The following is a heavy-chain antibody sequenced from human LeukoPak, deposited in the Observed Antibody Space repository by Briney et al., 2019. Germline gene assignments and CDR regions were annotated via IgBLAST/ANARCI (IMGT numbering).Heavy chain of an antibody. J-gene: IGHJ6*02. Sequence: SETLSLTCAVYGGSFSGYYWSWIRQPPGKGLEWVGEINHGGSTNYNPSLKSRVTISVDTSKNQFSLKLSSVTAADTAVYYCARVSDIVVVPAASHMDVWGQGTTVTVSS. D-gene: IGHD2-2*01. CDR3: ARVSDIVVVPAASHMDV. CDR1: GGSFSGYY. CDR2: INHGGST. V-gene: IGHV4-34*01.